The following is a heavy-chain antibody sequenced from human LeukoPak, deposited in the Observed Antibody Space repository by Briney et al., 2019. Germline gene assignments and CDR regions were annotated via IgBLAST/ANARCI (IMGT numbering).Heavy chain of an antibody. V-gene: IGHV3-53*01. CDR1: EFIVSADY. CDR3: AFNWIGLLSGYFDH. Sequence: GGSLRLSCAASEFIVSADYMSWVRQAPGKGLEWVSLIYSGGSTYYADSVKGRFTISRDNSKNTLYLQMNSLRAEDTAVYYCAFNWIGLLSGYFDHWGQGTLVPVSS. CDR2: IYSGGST. J-gene: IGHJ4*02. D-gene: IGHD1-26*01.